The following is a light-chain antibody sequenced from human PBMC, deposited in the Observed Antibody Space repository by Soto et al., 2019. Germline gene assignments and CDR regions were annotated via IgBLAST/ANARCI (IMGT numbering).Light chain of an antibody. CDR2: GAS. Sequence: IVLTQSPGTLSLSPGERATLSCRASQTISSNSLAWYQQKPGQAPRLLIYGASNRATGIPGRFSGSGSGTDFTLTISRLEPEDFAVYICQQYGSSPWTFGQETKVEIK. CDR3: QQYGSSPWT. CDR1: QTISSNS. V-gene: IGKV3-20*01. J-gene: IGKJ1*01.